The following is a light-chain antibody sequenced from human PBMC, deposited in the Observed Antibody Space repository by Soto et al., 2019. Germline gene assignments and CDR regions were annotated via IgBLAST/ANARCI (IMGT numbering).Light chain of an antibody. Sequence: QSVLTQPRSVSGSPGQSVTISCTGTNSDVGGYNYVSWYQQHPGKAPRLIIYDVSQRPSGVPDRFSGSTSGTSASLAISGLRSEDESDYYCATWDDSLNGYVFGTGTKVTVL. CDR1: NSDVGGYNY. V-gene: IGLV2-11*01. J-gene: IGLJ1*01. CDR3: ATWDDSLNGYV. CDR2: DVS.